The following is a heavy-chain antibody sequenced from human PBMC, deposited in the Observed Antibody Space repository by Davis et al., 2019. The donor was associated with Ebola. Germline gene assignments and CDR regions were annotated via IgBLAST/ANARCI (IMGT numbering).Heavy chain of an antibody. D-gene: IGHD2-2*01. J-gene: IGHJ6*03. CDR1: GYTFTGYY. Sequence: ASVKVSRKASGYTFTGYYMHWVRQAPGQGLEWMGWINPNSGGTNYAQKFQGRVTMTRDTSISTAYMDLSRLRSDDTAVYYCARDREVVPAADYYYYMDVWGKGTTVTVSS. V-gene: IGHV1-2*02. CDR3: ARDREVVPAADYYYYMDV. CDR2: INPNSGGT.